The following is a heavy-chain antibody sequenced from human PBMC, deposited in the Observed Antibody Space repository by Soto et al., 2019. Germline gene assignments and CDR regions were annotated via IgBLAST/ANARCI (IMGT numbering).Heavy chain of an antibody. Sequence: GGSLRLSCAASGLPFSSHAMSWVRQAPGKGLEWVSSISISGGNTYYADSVRGRFTISRDNSKNTLYLHMNSLTAEDTAIYYCANEIRTNDYWGQGTLVTVSS. J-gene: IGHJ4*02. V-gene: IGHV3-23*01. CDR1: GLPFSSHA. D-gene: IGHD4-17*01. CDR2: ISISGGNT. CDR3: ANEIRTNDY.